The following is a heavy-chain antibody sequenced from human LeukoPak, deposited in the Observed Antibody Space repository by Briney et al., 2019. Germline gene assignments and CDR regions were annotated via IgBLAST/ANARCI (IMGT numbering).Heavy chain of an antibody. CDR2: IYSGGNT. D-gene: IGHD4-17*01. J-gene: IGHJ4*02. V-gene: IGHV3-53*01. Sequence: PGGSLRLSCEASGFTFNTYSMNWARQAPGKGLEWVSFIYSGGNTHYSDSVKGRFTISRDNSKNTLYLHMNSLRAEDTAVYYCARRAGEYSHPYDYWGQGTLVTVSS. CDR1: GFTFNTYS. CDR3: ARRAGEYSHPYDY.